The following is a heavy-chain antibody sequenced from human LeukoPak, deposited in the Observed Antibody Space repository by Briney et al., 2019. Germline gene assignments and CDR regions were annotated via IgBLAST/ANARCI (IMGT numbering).Heavy chain of an antibody. J-gene: IGHJ4*02. CDR2: ISYDGSNK. D-gene: IGHD6-19*01. Sequence: PGGSLRLSCAASGFTFSSYAMHWVRQAPGKGLEWVAVISYDGSNKYYADSVKGRFTISRDNSKNTLYLQMNSLRAEDTAVYYCARDSSGWLDYWGQGTLVTVSS. CDR1: GFTFSSYA. V-gene: IGHV3-30-3*01. CDR3: ARDSSGWLDY.